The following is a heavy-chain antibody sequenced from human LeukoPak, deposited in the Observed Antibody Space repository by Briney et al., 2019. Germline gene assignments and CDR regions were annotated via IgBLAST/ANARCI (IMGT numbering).Heavy chain of an antibody. V-gene: IGHV3-33*01. CDR1: GFTFYRYG. D-gene: IGHD5-12*01. Sequence: GGSLRLSCAASGFTFYRYGMHWVRQAPGKGLEWVANIWYDGSNKYYGDSVKGRFTISRDNSENTVHLQMSSLRAEDTAVYYCARDLTPGYSGYDGDYWGQGTLVTVSS. CDR2: IWYDGSNK. J-gene: IGHJ4*02. CDR3: ARDLTPGYSGYDGDY.